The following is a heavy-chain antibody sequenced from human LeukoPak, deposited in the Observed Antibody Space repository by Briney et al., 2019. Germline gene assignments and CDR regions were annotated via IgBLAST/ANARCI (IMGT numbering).Heavy chain of an antibody. CDR3: ARDQRYCSSTSCSLRYYFDY. CDR2: ISGSGGST. CDR1: GFTFSSYA. V-gene: IGHV3-23*01. D-gene: IGHD2-2*01. J-gene: IGHJ4*02. Sequence: GGSLRLSCAASGFTFSSYAMSWVRQAPGKGLEWVSAISGSGGSTYYADSVKGRFTNSRDNSKNTLYMQMNSLRAEDTAVYYCARDQRYCSSTSCSLRYYFDYWGQGTLVTVSS.